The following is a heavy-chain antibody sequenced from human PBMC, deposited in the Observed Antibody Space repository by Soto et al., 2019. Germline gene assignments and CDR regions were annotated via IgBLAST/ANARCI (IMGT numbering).Heavy chain of an antibody. Sequence: EVQLAESGGGLVQPGGSLRLSCVASGFNFNTYTMSWVRQAPGKGLEWVAKMKEDGSDENYVDSVKGRFTISRDNAKNSGYLQITARGVEARAVYIGGGGGWGGVAPGGKGPLV. CDR2: MKEDGSDE. CDR1: GFNFNTYT. J-gene: IGHJ5*02. CDR3: GGGGWGGVAP. D-gene: IGHD3-16*01. V-gene: IGHV3-7*01.